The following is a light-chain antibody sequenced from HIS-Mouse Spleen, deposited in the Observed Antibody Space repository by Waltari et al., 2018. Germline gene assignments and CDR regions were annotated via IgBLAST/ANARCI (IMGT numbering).Light chain of an antibody. CDR1: GTDVGGSNY. CDR3: SSYAGSNNFLYV. CDR2: EVS. Sequence: QSALTQPPSPSGSPGQSVTTACTGTGTDVGGSNYVPCYQQHPGKAPKLMIYEVSKRPSGVPDRFSASKSGNTASLTVSGLQAEDEADYYCSSYAGSNNFLYVFGTGTKVTVL. J-gene: IGLJ1*01. V-gene: IGLV2-8*01.